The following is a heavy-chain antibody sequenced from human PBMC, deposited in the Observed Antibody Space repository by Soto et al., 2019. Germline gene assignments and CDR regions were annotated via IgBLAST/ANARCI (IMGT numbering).Heavy chain of an antibody. Sequence: SETLSLTCTVSGGSISSSSYYWGWIRQPPGKGLEWIGSIYYSGSTYYNPSLKSRVTISVDTSKNQFSLKLSSVTAADTAVYYCAREQYSGSDLCYWGQGTLVTVSS. J-gene: IGHJ4*02. CDR1: GGSISSSSYY. D-gene: IGHD5-12*01. CDR3: AREQYSGSDLCY. V-gene: IGHV4-39*02. CDR2: IYYSGST.